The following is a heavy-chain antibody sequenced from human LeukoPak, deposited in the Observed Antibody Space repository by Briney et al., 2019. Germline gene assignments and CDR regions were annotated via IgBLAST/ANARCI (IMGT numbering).Heavy chain of an antibody. V-gene: IGHV3-23*01. CDR2: ISGSGGST. Sequence: GGFLRLSCAVSGFTFSSYAMSWVRQAPGKGLEWVSGISGSGGSTYYAESVKGRFTISRDNSKKTLYLQMNSLRGEDTAVYYCASHMTTVTSGGDYWGQGTLVTVSS. J-gene: IGHJ4*02. D-gene: IGHD4-17*01. CDR3: ASHMTTVTSGGDY. CDR1: GFTFSSYA.